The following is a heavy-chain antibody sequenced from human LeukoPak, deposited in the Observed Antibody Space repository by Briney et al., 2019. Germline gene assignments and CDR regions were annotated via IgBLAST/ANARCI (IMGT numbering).Heavy chain of an antibody. D-gene: IGHD5-24*01. CDR2: IYYSGST. J-gene: IGHJ6*04. CDR1: GGSISSYY. CDR3: ARDGGYNLHILDV. V-gene: IGHV4-59*01. Sequence: PSETLSLTCTVSGGSISSYYWSWIRQPPGKGLEWIGYIYYSGSTNYNPSLKSRVTISVDTSKNQFSLKLSSVTAADTAVYYCARDGGYNLHILDVWGKGTTVTVSS.